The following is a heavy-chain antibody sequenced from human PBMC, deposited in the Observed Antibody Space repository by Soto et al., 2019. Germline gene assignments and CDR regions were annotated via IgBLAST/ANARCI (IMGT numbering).Heavy chain of an antibody. Sequence: EVQLVESGGGLVKPGGSLRLSCAASGFTFSSYSMNWVRQAPGKGLEWVSSISSSSTYIYYADSVKGRFTISRDNVKNSLYLQMNSLRAEDTAVYYCARDAPHCSSTSCYFDYWGQGTLVTVSS. CDR1: GFTFSSYS. CDR2: ISSSSTYI. D-gene: IGHD2-2*01. V-gene: IGHV3-21*01. J-gene: IGHJ4*02. CDR3: ARDAPHCSSTSCYFDY.